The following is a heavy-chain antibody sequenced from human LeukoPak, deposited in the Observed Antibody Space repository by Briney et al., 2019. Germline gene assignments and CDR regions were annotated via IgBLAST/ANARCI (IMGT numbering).Heavy chain of an antibody. D-gene: IGHD5-12*01. J-gene: IGHJ6*03. CDR2: ISAYNGNA. V-gene: IGHV1-18*01. CDR3: ARDGLRSLYYYYMDV. CDR1: GYTFTNYG. Sequence: GASVKVSCKASGYTFTNYGINWVRQAPGQGLEWMGWISAYNGNANYAQKLQGRVTMTTDTSTSTAYMELRSLRSDDTAVYYCARDGLRSLYYYYMDVWGKGTTATVSS.